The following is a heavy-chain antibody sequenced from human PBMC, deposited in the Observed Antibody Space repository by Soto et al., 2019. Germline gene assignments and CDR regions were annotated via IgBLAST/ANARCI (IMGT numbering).Heavy chain of an antibody. CDR2: IYHSGST. Sequence: TSETLSLTCAVSGGSISSGGYSWSWIRQPPGKGLEWIGYIYHSGSTYYNPSLKSRVTISVDRSKNQFSLKLSPVTAADTAVYYCARYIALSGTFYFDYWGQGALVTVSS. CDR1: GGSISSGGYS. J-gene: IGHJ4*02. CDR3: ARYIALSGTFYFDY. D-gene: IGHD6-19*01. V-gene: IGHV4-30-2*01.